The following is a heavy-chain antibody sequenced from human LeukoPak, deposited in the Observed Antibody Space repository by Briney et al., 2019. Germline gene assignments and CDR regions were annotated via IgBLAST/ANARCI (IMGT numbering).Heavy chain of an antibody. CDR1: GFTFDDYA. V-gene: IGHV3-9*01. CDR2: ISWNSGSI. CDR3: AKDMATFHSSGWYNWFDP. J-gene: IGHJ5*02. D-gene: IGHD6-19*01. Sequence: PGRSLRLSCAASGFTFDDYAMHWVRQAPGKGLEWVSGISWNSGSIGYADSVKGRFTISRDNAKNSLYLQMNSLRAEDTALYYCAKDMATFHSSGWYNWFDPWGQGTLVTVSS.